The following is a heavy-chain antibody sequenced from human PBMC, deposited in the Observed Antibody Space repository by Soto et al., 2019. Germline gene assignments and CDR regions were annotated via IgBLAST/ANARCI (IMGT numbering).Heavy chain of an antibody. V-gene: IGHV4-59*01. CDR3: ARDSSGYYWFDS. Sequence: SETLSLTCTVSGASITSYQWSWIRQSPGKGLEWIGNIYCSGSTNYNPSLKSRVTISVDTSKNQFSLKLSSVTAADTAVYYCARDSSGYYWFDSWGQGTQVTVSS. CDR2: IYCSGST. D-gene: IGHD3-22*01. CDR1: GASITSYQ. J-gene: IGHJ5*01.